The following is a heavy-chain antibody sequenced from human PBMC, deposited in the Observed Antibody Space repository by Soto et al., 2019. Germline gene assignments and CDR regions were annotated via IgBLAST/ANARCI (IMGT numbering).Heavy chain of an antibody. J-gene: IGHJ6*02. CDR1: GFTFDDYA. CDR3: AKDIGGYSSGWQIFYYYYGMDV. V-gene: IGHV3-9*01. CDR2: ISWNSGSI. D-gene: IGHD6-19*01. Sequence: EVQLVESGGGLVQPGRSLRLSCAASGFTFDDYAMHWVRQAPGKGLEWVSGISWNSGSIGYADSVKGRFTISRDNAKNSLYLQMNSLRAEDTALYYCAKDIGGYSSGWQIFYYYYGMDVWGQGTTVTVSS.